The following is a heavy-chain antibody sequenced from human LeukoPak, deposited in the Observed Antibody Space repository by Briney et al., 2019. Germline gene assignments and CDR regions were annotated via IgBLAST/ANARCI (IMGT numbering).Heavy chain of an antibody. V-gene: IGHV3-33*01. CDR2: IWYDGSNK. Sequence: PEGSLRLSCAASGFTFSSYGMHWVRQAPGKGLEWVAVIWYDGSNKYYADSVKGRFTISRDNSKNTLYLQMNSLRAEDTAVYYCARDRGSWYVDYWGQGTLVTVSS. CDR1: GFTFSSYG. CDR3: ARDRGSWYVDY. J-gene: IGHJ4*02. D-gene: IGHD6-13*01.